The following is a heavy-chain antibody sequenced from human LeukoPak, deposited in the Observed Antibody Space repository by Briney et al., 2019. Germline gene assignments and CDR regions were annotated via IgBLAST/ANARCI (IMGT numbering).Heavy chain of an antibody. CDR2: IYYSGST. CDR1: GGSISSSSYY. CDR3: ARRVQPWYYFDH. J-gene: IGHJ4*02. V-gene: IGHV4-39*01. D-gene: IGHD2-8*02. Sequence: SETLSLTCTVSGGSISSSSYYWGWIRQPPGKGLEWIGSIYYSGSTYYNPSLKSRVTISVDTSKNQFSLKLSSVTAADTAVYYCARRVQPWYYFDHWGQGTLVTVSS.